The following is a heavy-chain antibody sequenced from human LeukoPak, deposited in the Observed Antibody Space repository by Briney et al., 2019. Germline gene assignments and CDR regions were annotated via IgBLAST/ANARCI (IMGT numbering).Heavy chain of an antibody. Sequence: GGSLRLSCAASGFTFSNAWMSWVRQAPGKGLEWVSGINWNGGSTGYADSVKGRFTISRDNAKNSLYLQMNSLRAEDTAVYYCAGPTCLRGGYCSTNFWGQGTLVTVSS. V-gene: IGHV3-20*04. CDR1: GFTFSNAW. CDR3: AGPTCLRGGYCSTNF. J-gene: IGHJ4*02. D-gene: IGHD2-2*01. CDR2: INWNGGST.